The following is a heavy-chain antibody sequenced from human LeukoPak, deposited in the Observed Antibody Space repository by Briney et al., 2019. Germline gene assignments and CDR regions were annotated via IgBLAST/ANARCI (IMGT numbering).Heavy chain of an antibody. D-gene: IGHD2-2*01. V-gene: IGHV3-30*02. CDR1: GFTFNSYG. CDR2: IWSDGSNK. Sequence: GSLSPSCAASGFTFNSYGMFWVRQAPGKGLEWVAFIWSDGSNKLHGDSAKGRFIISRDNSKNTVYLQMNSLRAEETAVYYCARDYCRTTSCLESWGQGTLVTVSS. J-gene: IGHJ4*02. CDR3: ARDYCRTTSCLES.